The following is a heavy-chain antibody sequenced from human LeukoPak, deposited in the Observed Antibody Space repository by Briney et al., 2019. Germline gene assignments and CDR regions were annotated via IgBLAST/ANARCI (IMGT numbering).Heavy chain of an antibody. CDR2: INNKHGNT. J-gene: IGHJ4*02. CDR3: ARGCFGEILCDN. Sequence: ASVKVSSKTSGYTFTTYGINWVRQAPGQGLEWMGWINNKHGNTNYAQKFQGRVTMTTDTSTNTAYMELRSLRSDDTAVYYCARGCFGEILCDNWGQGTLVTVSS. D-gene: IGHD3-10*01. CDR1: GYTFTTYG. V-gene: IGHV1-18*01.